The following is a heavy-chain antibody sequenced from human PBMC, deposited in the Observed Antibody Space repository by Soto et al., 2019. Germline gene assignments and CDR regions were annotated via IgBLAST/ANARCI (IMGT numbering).Heavy chain of an antibody. CDR1: GYTFTGYY. D-gene: IGHD3-16*02. Sequence: ASVKVSCKASGYTFTGYYMHWARQSPGQGLEWMGWINPNSGGTNYAQKFQGRVTITADESTSTAYMELSSLRSEDTAVYYCARSNPNMITFGGVIVWFDYWGQGTLVTVSS. CDR3: ARSNPNMITFGGVIVWFDY. V-gene: IGHV1-2*02. J-gene: IGHJ4*02. CDR2: INPNSGGT.